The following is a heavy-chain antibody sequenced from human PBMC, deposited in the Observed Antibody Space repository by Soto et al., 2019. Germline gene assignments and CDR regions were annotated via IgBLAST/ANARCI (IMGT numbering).Heavy chain of an antibody. J-gene: IGHJ4*02. CDR1: GFSLSTTGVG. Sequence: QITLKESGPTLVKPTQTLTLTCTFSGFSLSTTGVGVGWIRQPPGKALEWLALIYWDDDKRYSPSLKSRLTITRDTSKNQVVLTMTNMDPVDTATYFCAHRLYDSSGYSFDYWGQGTLVTVSS. V-gene: IGHV2-5*02. D-gene: IGHD3-22*01. CDR3: AHRLYDSSGYSFDY. CDR2: IYWDDDK.